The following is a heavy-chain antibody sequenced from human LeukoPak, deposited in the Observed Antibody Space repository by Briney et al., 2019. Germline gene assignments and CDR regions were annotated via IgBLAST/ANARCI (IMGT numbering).Heavy chain of an antibody. CDR2: TSADERIK. Sequence: GGSLRLSCTVSGFPFNDYVIHWVRQAPGKGLEWVAVTSADERIKIYNDSVRGRFTISRDNSKNTQYLQMNSLRVEDTAVYYCARDPVLGAPDYLDYWGRGTLVSVSS. V-gene: IGHV3-30*03. D-gene: IGHD1-26*01. CDR3: ARDPVLGAPDYLDY. CDR1: GFPFNDYV. J-gene: IGHJ4*02.